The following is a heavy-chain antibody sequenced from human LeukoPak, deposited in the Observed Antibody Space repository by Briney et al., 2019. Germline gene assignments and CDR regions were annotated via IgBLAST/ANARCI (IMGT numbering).Heavy chain of an antibody. J-gene: IGHJ4*02. V-gene: IGHV3-23*01. Sequence: PGGSLRLSCAVSGFSISSYAMSWVRQAPGKGLEWVSAISGSGGSTYHADSVKGRFTISRDNSKNTLYLQMNSLGAEDTAVYYCAKDISLDGPWGIYRYMYYWGQGTPVTVSS. CDR3: AKDISLDGPWGIYRYMYY. CDR2: ISGSGGST. CDR1: GFSISSYA. D-gene: IGHD3-16*02.